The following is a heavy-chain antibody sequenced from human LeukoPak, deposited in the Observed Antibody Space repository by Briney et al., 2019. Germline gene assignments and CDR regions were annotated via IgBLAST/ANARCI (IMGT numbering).Heavy chain of an antibody. Sequence: GGSLRLSCEPSGFTFSNYGMHWVRQTPGQGREGVAAIWHDGSNIFYADSVKGRFTISRDNSKNTLFLEMNGLRAEDTALYYCAREIVGEGNFDCWGQGTLVTVSS. D-gene: IGHD2-15*01. CDR2: IWHDGSNI. V-gene: IGHV3-33*01. CDR3: AREIVGEGNFDC. J-gene: IGHJ4*02. CDR1: GFTFSNYG.